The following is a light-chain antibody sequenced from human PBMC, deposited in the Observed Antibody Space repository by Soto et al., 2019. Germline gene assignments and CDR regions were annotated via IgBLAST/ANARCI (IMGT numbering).Light chain of an antibody. CDR2: EVS. CDR1: SSDVGGYNY. Sequence: QSALTQPASVSGSPGQSFTISCTGTSSDVGGYNYVSWYQQHPGKAPKLMIYEVSNRPSGVSNRFSGSKSGNTASLTISGIQAEDEADDYCSSYTSSSTLVFGTGTKVTVL. V-gene: IGLV2-14*01. CDR3: SSYTSSSTLV. J-gene: IGLJ1*01.